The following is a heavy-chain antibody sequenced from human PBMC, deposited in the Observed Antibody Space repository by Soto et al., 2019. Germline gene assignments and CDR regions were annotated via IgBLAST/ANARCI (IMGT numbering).Heavy chain of an antibody. CDR3: ARGSGQSGYSSSWVFDY. D-gene: IGHD6-13*01. V-gene: IGHV4-31*03. Sequence: QVQLRASGPGLVKPSQTLSLTCTVSGGSIHSGGYYWNWIRQHPGKGLEWIGYMYYSGSTYYNPFLRSRVIISADTAENHFSLKLRSVTAADTGVYVCARGSGQSGYSSSWVFDYWGQGTLGNVSS. CDR1: GGSIHSGGYY. J-gene: IGHJ4*02. CDR2: MYYSGST.